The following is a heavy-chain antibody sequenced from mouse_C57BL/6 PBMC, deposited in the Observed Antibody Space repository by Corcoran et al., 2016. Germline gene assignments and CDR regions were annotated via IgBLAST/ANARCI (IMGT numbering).Heavy chain of an antibody. J-gene: IGHJ2*01. CDR3: ARPLYGSDDFDY. Sequence: EVQRQKCEPEPVKPGASVKISCKASEYTFTDYSMNWVKQSHGKSLEWIGDINPNNGGTSYNQKFKGKATLTVDKSSSTAYMELRSLTSEDSAVYYCARPLYGSDDFDYWGQGTTLTVSS. CDR2: INPNNGGT. V-gene: IGHV1-26*01. D-gene: IGHD1-1*01. CDR1: EYTFTDYS.